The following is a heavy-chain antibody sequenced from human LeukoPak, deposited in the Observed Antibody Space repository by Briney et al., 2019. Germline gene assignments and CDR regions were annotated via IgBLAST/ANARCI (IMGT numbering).Heavy chain of an antibody. CDR1: GGSFSGYY. CDR3: ARGRVTLLGVHAFDI. Sequence: KPSETLSLTCAVYGGSFSGYYWSWIRQPPGKGLEWLGEINHSGSTNYNPSLKSRVTISVDTSKNQFSLKLSSVTAADTAVYYCARGRVTLLGVHAFDIWGQGTMVTVSS. V-gene: IGHV4-34*01. CDR2: INHSGST. D-gene: IGHD2-15*01. J-gene: IGHJ3*02.